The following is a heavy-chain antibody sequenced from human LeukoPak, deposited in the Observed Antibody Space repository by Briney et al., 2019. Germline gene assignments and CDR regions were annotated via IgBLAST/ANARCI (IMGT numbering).Heavy chain of an antibody. CDR1: GQTIRSGYY. CDR3: ARSEASGWPYYYYYGMDV. V-gene: IGHV4-38-2*01. D-gene: IGHD6-19*01. CDR2: KYYSGNS. Sequence: SETLSLTCSVSGQTIRSGYYWGWIRQPPGKALEWIGIKYYSGNSYYNPSFTSRVTISINTSKNQFSLELSSATAADTALYYCARSEASGWPYYYYYGMDVWGQGTMVTVSS. J-gene: IGHJ6*02.